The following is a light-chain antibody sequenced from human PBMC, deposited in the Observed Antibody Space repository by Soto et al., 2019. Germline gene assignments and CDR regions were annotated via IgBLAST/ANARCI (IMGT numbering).Light chain of an antibody. Sequence: DIQMTQSPSSLSASVGDRVTITCRASQSISSYLNWYLQKPGKAPKLLIYDASTLQSGGPSRFSGSGSGTDFTLSISSLQPEDFATYYCQQSYSDPPITFGQGTRLEIK. CDR2: DAS. J-gene: IGKJ5*01. CDR3: QQSYSDPPIT. CDR1: QSISSY. V-gene: IGKV1-39*01.